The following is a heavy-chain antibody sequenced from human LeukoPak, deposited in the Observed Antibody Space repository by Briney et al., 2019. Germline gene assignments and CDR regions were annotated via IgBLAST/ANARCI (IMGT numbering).Heavy chain of an antibody. D-gene: IGHD1-1*01. J-gene: IGHJ4*02. CDR1: GFTFTTYA. CDR3: ARLSGTSGTTSRVLHY. CDR2: ISGSGDAT. V-gene: IGHV3-23*01. Sequence: PGGSLRLSCAASGFTFTTYAMIWVRRAAGKGLEWVSAISGSGDATCYADSVKGRFTISRDNSENTVYLQVNSLRADDTAVYYCARLSGTSGTTSRVLHYWGQGALVTVSS.